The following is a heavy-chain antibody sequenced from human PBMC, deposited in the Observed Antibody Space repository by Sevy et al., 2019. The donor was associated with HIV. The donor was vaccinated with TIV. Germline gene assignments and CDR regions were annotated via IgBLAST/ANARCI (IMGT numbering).Heavy chain of an antibody. CDR3: ARDVGWLQGGYYLDY. J-gene: IGHJ4*02. Sequence: GGSLRLSCAASGFTFSAYAMHWVRQAPGKGLEWVAVIPYDGSNKYYADSVKGRFTISRDNSKNTLYLQMNGLRADDKAVLFGARDVGWLQGGYYLDYWGQGTLVTVSS. D-gene: IGHD5-12*01. CDR1: GFTFSAYA. CDR2: IPYDGSNK. V-gene: IGHV3-30-3*01.